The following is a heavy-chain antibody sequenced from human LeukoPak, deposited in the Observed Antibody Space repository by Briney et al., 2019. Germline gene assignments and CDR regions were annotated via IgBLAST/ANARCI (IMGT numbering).Heavy chain of an antibody. V-gene: IGHV3-21*01. CDR2: ISSSSSYL. D-gene: IGHD3-16*02. Sequence: GGSLRLSCAASGFTFSSYTMNWVRQAPGKGLERVSSISSSSSYLYYADSVKGRFTISRDNAKNSLYLKMNSLRAEDTAVFYCARDLGDYVWGSYRQRGFDSWGQGTLVTVSS. CDR1: GFTFSSYT. J-gene: IGHJ4*02. CDR3: ARDLGDYVWGSYRQRGFDS.